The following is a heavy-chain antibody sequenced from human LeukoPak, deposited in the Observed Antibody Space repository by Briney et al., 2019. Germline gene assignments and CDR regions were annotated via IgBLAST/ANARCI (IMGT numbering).Heavy chain of an antibody. CDR3: AKAISSAFYYYGMDV. D-gene: IGHD6-19*01. CDR1: GFTFNNYA. Sequence: PGGSLRLPCAASGFTFNNYAMNWVRQAPGKGLEWVSSISGSGDTTYYADSVKGRFTISRDNFKNTLYLQMNYLRAADTAIYYCAKAISSAFYYYGMDVWGQGTTVSASS. CDR2: ISGSGDTT. V-gene: IGHV3-23*01. J-gene: IGHJ6*02.